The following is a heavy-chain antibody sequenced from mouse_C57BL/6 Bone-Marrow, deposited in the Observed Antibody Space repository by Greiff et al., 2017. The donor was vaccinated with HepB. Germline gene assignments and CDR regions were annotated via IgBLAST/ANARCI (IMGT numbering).Heavy chain of an antibody. CDR2: INPSNGGT. J-gene: IGHJ2*01. D-gene: IGHD1-1*01. Sequence: VQLQQSGTELVKPGASVKLSCKASGYTFTSYWMHWVKQRPGQGLEWIGNINPSNGGTNYNEKFKSKATLTVDKSSSTAYMQLSSLTSEDSAVYYGARSGYYYGSSYDFDYWGQGTTLTVSS. CDR3: ARSGYYYGSSYDFDY. CDR1: GYTFTSYW. V-gene: IGHV1-53*01.